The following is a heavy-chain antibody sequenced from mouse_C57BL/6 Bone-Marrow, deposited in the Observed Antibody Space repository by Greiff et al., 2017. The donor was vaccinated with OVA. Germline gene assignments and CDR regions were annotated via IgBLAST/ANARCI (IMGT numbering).Heavy chain of an antibody. V-gene: IGHV10-1*01. CDR1: GFSFNTYA. Sequence: EVQLMESGGGLVQPKGSLKLSCAASGFSFNTYAMNWVRQAPGKGLEWVARIRSKSNNYATYYADSVKDRFTISRDDSESMLYLQMNNLKTEDTAMYYCVRLLTGPGAMDYWGQGTSVTVSS. CDR3: VRLLTGPGAMDY. D-gene: IGHD3-3*01. J-gene: IGHJ4*01. CDR2: IRSKSNNYAT.